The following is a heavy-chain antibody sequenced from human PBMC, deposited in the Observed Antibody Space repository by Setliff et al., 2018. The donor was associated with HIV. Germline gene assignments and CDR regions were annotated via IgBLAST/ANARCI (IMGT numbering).Heavy chain of an antibody. CDR1: GFRFNIYA. Sequence: PGGSLRLSCAASGFRFNIYAMTWVRQAPGKGLQWVSSISGRGSTTNYADSVKGRLTISRDNSKSTLYLQMNSLRDGDTALYYCAKNTPSIINYPYYYYMDVWGKGTTVTVS. D-gene: IGHD1-7*01. CDR2: ISGRGSTT. CDR3: AKNTPSIINYPYYYYMDV. V-gene: IGHV3-23*01. J-gene: IGHJ6*03.